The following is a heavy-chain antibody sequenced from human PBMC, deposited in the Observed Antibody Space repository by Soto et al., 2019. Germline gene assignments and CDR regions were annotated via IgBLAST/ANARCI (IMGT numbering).Heavy chain of an antibody. CDR2: IYPGDSDT. V-gene: IGHV5-51*01. CDR1: GYSFRNYW. CDR3: ARHDTTDYESSDYFYGEY. Sequence: PGESLKISCEGSGYSFRNYWIGWVRQVPGRGLEWMGIIYPGDSDTIYNPSFQGHVIISADKSINTAYLQWSSLRASDTAIYYCARHDTTDYESSDYFYGEYWGKGTPVTGSA. D-gene: IGHD3-22*01. J-gene: IGHJ4*02.